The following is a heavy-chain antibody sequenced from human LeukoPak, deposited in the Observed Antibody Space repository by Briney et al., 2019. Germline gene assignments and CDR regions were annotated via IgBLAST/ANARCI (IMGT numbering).Heavy chain of an antibody. Sequence: GGSLRLSCAASGFNFNRYWMSWLRQAPGKGLEWVANIKHDGSEQNYVGSVKGRFTISRDNAKNSLYLQMNSLRAEDTAVYYCARTPRSETSVWGQGTTVTVSS. D-gene: IGHD3-3*01. V-gene: IGHV3-7*01. J-gene: IGHJ6*02. CDR1: GFNFNRYW. CDR3: ARTPRSETSV. CDR2: IKHDGSEQ.